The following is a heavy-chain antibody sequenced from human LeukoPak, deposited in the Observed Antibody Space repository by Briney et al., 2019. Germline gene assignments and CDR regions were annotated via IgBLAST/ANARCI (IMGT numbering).Heavy chain of an antibody. CDR3: ARGGGLYCSSTSCHNWFDP. D-gene: IGHD2-2*01. CDR1: GGSFSGYY. Sequence: SETLSLTCAVYGGSFSGYYWSWIRQPPGKGLEWIGEINHSGSTNYNPSLKSRVTISVDTSKNQFSLKLSSVTAADTAVYYCARGGGLYCSSTSCHNWFDPWGQGTLVTVSS. CDR2: INHSGST. J-gene: IGHJ5*02. V-gene: IGHV4-34*01.